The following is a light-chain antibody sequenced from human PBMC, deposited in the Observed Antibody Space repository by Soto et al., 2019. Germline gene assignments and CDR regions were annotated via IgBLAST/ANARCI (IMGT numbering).Light chain of an antibody. V-gene: IGKV4-1*01. Sequence: DIVMTQSPDSLAVSLGERATINCKSSQSVLSSSNNKNYLAWYQQKPGQPPKLPIYWASTRESGVPDRFSGSGSGTDFSLTISGLQAEDVAFYYCHQYYSTPWTFGQGTKVDIK. J-gene: IGKJ1*01. CDR3: HQYYSTPWT. CDR1: QSVLSSSNNKNY. CDR2: WAS.